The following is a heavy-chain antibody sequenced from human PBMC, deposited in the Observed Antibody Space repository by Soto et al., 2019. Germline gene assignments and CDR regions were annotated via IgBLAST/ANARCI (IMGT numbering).Heavy chain of an antibody. CDR3: AIDSPIFGSSSSISNWFDP. J-gene: IGHJ5*02. CDR2: ISAYNGNT. CDR1: GYNFTSYG. Sequence: ASLTVSCKASGYNFTSYGISWERQAPGHGLEWMGWISAYNGNTNYAQKLQGRVTMTTDTSTSTAYMKLRSLRSDDTAVYYCAIDSPIFGSSSSISNWFDPWGQGTLVTVS. D-gene: IGHD6-6*01. V-gene: IGHV1-18*01.